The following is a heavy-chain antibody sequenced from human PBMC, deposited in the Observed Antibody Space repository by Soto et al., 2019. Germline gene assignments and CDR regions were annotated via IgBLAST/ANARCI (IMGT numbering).Heavy chain of an antibody. CDR1: GFICSSYD. CDR2: ILVDGRT. J-gene: IGHJ3*02. D-gene: IGHD2-8*02. Sequence: PGGSLRLSCAASGFICSSYDMSWVRQAPGKGLEWVSTILVDGRTFYVDYVKGRFTISRDSSQNTVYLQMNSLTAGDTALYYCAKATATGGGAFDICGRGTMVTVSS. V-gene: IGHV3-23*01. CDR3: AKATATGGGAFDI.